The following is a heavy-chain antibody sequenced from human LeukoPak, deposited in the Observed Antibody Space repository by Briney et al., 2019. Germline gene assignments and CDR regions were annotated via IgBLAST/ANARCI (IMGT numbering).Heavy chain of an antibody. CDR1: EFSFCSNY. J-gene: IGHJ3*02. D-gene: IGHD3-22*01. V-gene: IGHV3-66*01. CDR2: IYSGGST. Sequence: GGSLRLSCAASEFSFCSNYMTWVRQAPGKGLEWVSLIYSGGSTYYADSVKGRFTISRDNSKNTLYLQMNSLRAEDTAVYFCARGPYSYDSSGAFDIWGQGTMVTVSS. CDR3: ARGPYSYDSSGAFDI.